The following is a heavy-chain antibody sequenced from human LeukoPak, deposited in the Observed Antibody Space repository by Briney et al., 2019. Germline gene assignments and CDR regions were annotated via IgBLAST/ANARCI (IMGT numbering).Heavy chain of an antibody. CDR1: GFTFSSHW. CDR2: INRDGSTT. J-gene: IGHJ4*02. D-gene: IGHD3-10*01. CDR3: ARDKKSGESSEIDY. Sequence: GGSLRLSCAASGFTFSSHWMHWVRQAPGKGLVWVSRINRDGSTTQYAESVKGRFTVSRDNAKNTLNLQMNSLRAEDTAVYYCARDKKSGESSEIDYWGEGTLVTVSS. V-gene: IGHV3-74*03.